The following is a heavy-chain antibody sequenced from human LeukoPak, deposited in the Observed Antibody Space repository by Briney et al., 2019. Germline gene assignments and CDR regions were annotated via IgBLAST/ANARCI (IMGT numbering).Heavy chain of an antibody. Sequence: PSETLSLTCAVYAGSFSGYYWSWIRQPPGKGLEWIGEINHSGSTNYNPSLKSRVTISVDTSKNQFSLKLSSVTAADTAVYYCARGYNLFDYWGQGTLVTVSS. CDR1: AGSFSGYY. D-gene: IGHD5-24*01. CDR2: INHSGST. J-gene: IGHJ4*02. V-gene: IGHV4-34*01. CDR3: ARGYNLFDY.